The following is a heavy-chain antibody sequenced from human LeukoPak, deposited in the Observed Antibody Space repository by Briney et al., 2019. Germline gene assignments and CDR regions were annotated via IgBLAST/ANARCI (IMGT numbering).Heavy chain of an antibody. CDR2: IRSKAYGETT. CDR3: TRDGRGSNFDY. V-gene: IGHV3-49*03. D-gene: IGHD2-15*01. Sequence: GGSLRLSCTASGFPFGDYHMTWFRQAPGKWLEWVGGIRSKAYGETTQYAASVKGRFSISRDNSKSIAYLQLDSLRTEDTAVYYCTRDGRGSNFDYRGQGTLVTVSS. CDR1: GFPFGDYH. J-gene: IGHJ4*02.